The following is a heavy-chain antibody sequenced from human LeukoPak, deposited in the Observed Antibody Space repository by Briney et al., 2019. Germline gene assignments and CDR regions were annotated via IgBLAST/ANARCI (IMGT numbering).Heavy chain of an antibody. CDR2: INHSGST. CDR3: ARGRISYGSGSYYRFNYFDY. D-gene: IGHD3-10*01. V-gene: IGHV4-34*01. Sequence: PSETLSLTCAVYGGSFSGYYWSWIRQPPGKGLEWIGEINHSGSTNYNPSLKSRVTISVDTSKNQFSLKLSSVTAADTAVYYCARGRISYGSGSYYRFNYFDYWGQGTLVTVSS. J-gene: IGHJ4*02. CDR1: GGSFSGYY.